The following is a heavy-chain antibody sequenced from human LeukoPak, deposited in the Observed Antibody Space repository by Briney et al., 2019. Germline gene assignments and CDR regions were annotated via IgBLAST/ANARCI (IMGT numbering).Heavy chain of an antibody. CDR1: GSSVSSNF. D-gene: IGHD3/OR15-3a*01. V-gene: IGHV3-53*01. CDR3: VRDKGLRPTERFDS. Sequence: GGSLRLSCAVSGSSVSSNFMTWVRQAPGKGLEWVSLILGETTTTYADSVEGRFTISRDNSKNTLYLQMNGLRAEDTAVYYCVRDKGLRPTERFDSWGQGTLVTVSS. CDR2: ILGETTT. J-gene: IGHJ4*02.